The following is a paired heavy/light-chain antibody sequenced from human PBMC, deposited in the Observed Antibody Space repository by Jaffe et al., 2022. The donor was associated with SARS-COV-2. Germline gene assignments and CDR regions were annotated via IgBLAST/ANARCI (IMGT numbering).Heavy chain of an antibody. D-gene: IGHD2-2*01. V-gene: IGHV4-61*02. J-gene: IGHJ5*02. CDR3: SSEENCRSSSCFSRFDP. Sequence: QVQLQESGPRLVKPSQTLSLTCTVSGGSISSGFYFWNWIRQPAGKGLEWIGRIHSSGGTYYNPALQSRVAMSLDTSKNQFSLTLSSVTAADTAVYYCSSEENCRSSSCFSRFDPWGQGTLVTVSS. CDR2: IHSSGGT. CDR1: GGSISSGFYF.
Light chain of an antibody. CDR3: QQTYSRPWT. V-gene: IGKV1-39*01. J-gene: IGKJ1*01. CDR2: AAS. Sequence: DIQMTQSPSSLSASVGDRVTIACRASQTISIFLNWYQQTPGEAPKLLIYAASSLQSGVPSRFSGSGSGTDFTLTISSLQPEDFATYFCQQTYSRPWTFGQGTKVEFK. CDR1: QTISIF.